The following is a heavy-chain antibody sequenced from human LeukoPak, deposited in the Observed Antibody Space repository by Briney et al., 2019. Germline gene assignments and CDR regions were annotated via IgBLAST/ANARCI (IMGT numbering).Heavy chain of an antibody. CDR2: ISSSSSYI. D-gene: IGHD5-12*01. J-gene: IGHJ4*02. CDR1: GFTFSSYE. CDR3: ARDPHRGYSGYDLCFDY. Sequence: GGSLRLSCAASGFTFSSYEMNWVRQAPGKVLEWVSSISSSSSYIYYADSVKGRFTISRDNAKNSLYLQMNSLRAEDTAVYYCARDPHRGYSGYDLCFDYWGQGTLVTASS. V-gene: IGHV3-21*01.